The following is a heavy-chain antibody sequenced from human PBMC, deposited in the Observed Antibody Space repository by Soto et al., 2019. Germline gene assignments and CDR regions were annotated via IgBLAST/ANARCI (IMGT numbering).Heavy chain of an antibody. CDR3: ARDSSDSSGYYKLFDY. D-gene: IGHD3-22*01. CDR2: ISSSSSSI. J-gene: IGHJ4*02. V-gene: IGHV3-21*01. CDR1: KFTFNSYT. Sequence: GWSLRLSCAASKFTFNSYTMNWVRQAPGKGLEWVSSISSSSSSIYYADSVKGRFTISRDYAKNSLYLQMHSLRAEDTALYSCARDSSDSSGYYKLFDYWGQGTLVTESS.